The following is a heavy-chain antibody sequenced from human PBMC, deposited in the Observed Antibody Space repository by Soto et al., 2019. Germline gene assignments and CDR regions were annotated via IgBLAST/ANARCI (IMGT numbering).Heavy chain of an antibody. CDR2: IDPSDSYT. CDR1: GYSFTSYW. D-gene: IGHD4-17*01. J-gene: IGHJ4*02. Sequence: PGGSLKISCKGSGYSFTSYWISWVRQMPGKGLEWMGRIDPSDSYTNYSPSFQGHVTISADKSISTAYLQWSSLKASDTAMYYCASHEGYGDYPGYWGQGTLVTVSS. V-gene: IGHV5-10-1*01. CDR3: ASHEGYGDYPGY.